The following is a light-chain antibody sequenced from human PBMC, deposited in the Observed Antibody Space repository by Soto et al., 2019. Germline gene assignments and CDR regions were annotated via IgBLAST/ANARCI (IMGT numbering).Light chain of an antibody. CDR2: EVS. J-gene: IGLJ1*01. V-gene: IGLV2-14*01. Sequence: QSVLTQPASVSGSPGQSITISCTGSSSDIGDYDYVSWYQQHPGKAPKVLISEVSNRPSGVSNRFSGSKSGNTASLTISGLQAEDEADYYCNSYATGNTRVFGTGPKVT. CDR3: NSYATGNTRV. CDR1: SSDIGDYDY.